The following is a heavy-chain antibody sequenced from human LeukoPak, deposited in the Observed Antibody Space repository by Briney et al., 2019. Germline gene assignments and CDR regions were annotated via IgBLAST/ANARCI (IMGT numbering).Heavy chain of an antibody. CDR1: GFTFSNYA. CDR3: AKDDCSSSSCFHWYY. V-gene: IGHV3-23*01. D-gene: IGHD2-2*01. CDR2: IRGSGGST. Sequence: GGSLRLSCAASGFTFSNYAMSWVRQAPGKGLEWVSGIRGSGGSTNYADSVKGRFTISRDNSKNTLYLQMNSLRAEDTAVYYCAKDDCSSSSCFHWYYWGQGTLVTVSS. J-gene: IGHJ4*02.